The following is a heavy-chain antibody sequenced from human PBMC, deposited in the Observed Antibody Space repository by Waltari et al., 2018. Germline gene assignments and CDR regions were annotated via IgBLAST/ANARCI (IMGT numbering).Heavy chain of an antibody. CDR3: ARGDPMVRGVNYYYYYMDV. J-gene: IGHJ6*03. Sequence: QVQLVQSGAEVKKPGSSVKVSCKASGGTFSSYAISWVRQAPGQGLEWMGGIIPIFGTANYAQKFQGRVTITADKSTSTAYMELSSLRSEDTAVYYCARGDPMVRGVNYYYYYMDVWGKRTTVTVSS. CDR1: GGTFSSYA. V-gene: IGHV1-69*14. CDR2: IIPIFGTA. D-gene: IGHD3-10*01.